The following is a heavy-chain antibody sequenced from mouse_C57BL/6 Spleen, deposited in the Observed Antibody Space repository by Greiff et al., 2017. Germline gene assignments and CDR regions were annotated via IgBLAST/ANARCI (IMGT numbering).Heavy chain of an antibody. V-gene: IGHV14-2*01. J-gene: IGHJ2*01. CDR1: GFNIKDYY. CDR3: ASGTLTGPDY. D-gene: IGHD4-1*01. Sequence: VQLQQSGAELVKPGASVKLSCTASGFNIKDYYMPWVQQRPEKGLEWIGRIDPEGGETKYAPKFQGKATITADTSSNTAYLQLSSLTSEDTAVYYCASGTLTGPDYWGQGTTLTVSS. CDR2: IDPEGGET.